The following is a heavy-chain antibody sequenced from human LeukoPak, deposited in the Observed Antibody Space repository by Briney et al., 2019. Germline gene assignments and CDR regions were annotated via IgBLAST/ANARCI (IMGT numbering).Heavy chain of an antibody. Sequence: PGGSLRLSCAASGFTFSSYAMSWVRQAPGKGLEWVSAISGSGGSTYYADSVKGRFTISRDNSKNTLYLQMNSLRAEDTAVYYCAAGYSSGWYVRYFDYWGQGTLVTVS. J-gene: IGHJ4*02. V-gene: IGHV3-23*01. CDR1: GFTFSSYA. D-gene: IGHD6-19*01. CDR3: AAGYSSGWYVRYFDY. CDR2: ISGSGGST.